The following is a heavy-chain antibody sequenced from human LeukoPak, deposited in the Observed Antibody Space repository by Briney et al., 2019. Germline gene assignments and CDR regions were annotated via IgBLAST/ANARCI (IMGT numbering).Heavy chain of an antibody. J-gene: IGHJ3*02. Sequence: GGSLRLSCAASGFTFRNYLMNWVRQAPGKGLEWVSFISSTGGTIYYADSVKGRFTVSRDNGKNSLYLDMNGLRAEDTSVYYCARDPTFGAFDIWGRGTLVTVSS. CDR2: ISSTGGTI. CDR1: GFTFRNYL. D-gene: IGHD3-10*01. V-gene: IGHV3-48*01. CDR3: ARDPTFGAFDI.